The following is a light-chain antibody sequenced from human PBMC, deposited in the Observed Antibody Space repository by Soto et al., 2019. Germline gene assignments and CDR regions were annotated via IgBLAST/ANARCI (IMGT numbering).Light chain of an antibody. CDR2: KDS. J-gene: IGLJ3*02. CDR3: YSAADNIWV. V-gene: IGLV3-27*01. Sequence: SYELTQPSSVSVSPGQTAKITCSGDVLAKKYGRWFQQKPGQAPVLVIYKDSERPSGIPGRFSGSSSWTTVTLTITGAQVEDEADYYCYSAADNIWVFGGGTKLTVL. CDR1: VLAKKY.